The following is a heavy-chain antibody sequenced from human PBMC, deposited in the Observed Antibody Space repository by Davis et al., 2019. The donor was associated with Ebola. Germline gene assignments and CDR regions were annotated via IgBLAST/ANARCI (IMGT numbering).Heavy chain of an antibody. Sequence: GESLKISCAASGFTVSSNYMSWVRQAPGKGLEWVSVIYSGGSTYYADSVKGRFTISRDNSKNTLYLQMNSLRAEDTAVYYCARGGEGLLGYWGQGTLVTVSS. CDR3: ARGGEGLLGY. D-gene: IGHD1-26*01. CDR2: IYSGGST. CDR1: GFTVSSNY. J-gene: IGHJ4*02. V-gene: IGHV3-66*01.